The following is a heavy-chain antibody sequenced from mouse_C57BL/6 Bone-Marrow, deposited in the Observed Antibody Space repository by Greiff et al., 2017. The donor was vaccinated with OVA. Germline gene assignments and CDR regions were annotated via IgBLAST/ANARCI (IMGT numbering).Heavy chain of an antibody. Sequence: QVQLKQSGPELVKPGASVKISCKASGYAFSSSWMNWVKQRPGKGLEWIGRIYPGDGDTKYNGKFKGKATLTADKSSSTAYMQLSSMTSEDSAVYFCGRGDYAMDYWGQGTSVTVSS. J-gene: IGHJ4*01. CDR2: IYPGDGDT. V-gene: IGHV1-82*01. CDR1: GYAFSSSW. CDR3: GRGDYAMDY.